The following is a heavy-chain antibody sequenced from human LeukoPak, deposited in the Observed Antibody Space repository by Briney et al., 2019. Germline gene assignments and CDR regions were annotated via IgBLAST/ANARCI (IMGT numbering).Heavy chain of an antibody. CDR3: ASGRWSDYLDH. Sequence: GGSLRLSCAVSGLTLNTYWMHWVRQTPGKGLVWVSRIKSDGSGISHADSVKGRFTISRDNAKNTLYLQMDSLRGDDTAVYYCASGRWSDYLDHWGQGTLVTVSS. CDR1: GLTLNTYW. J-gene: IGHJ4*02. CDR2: IKSDGSGI. V-gene: IGHV3-74*01. D-gene: IGHD3-3*01.